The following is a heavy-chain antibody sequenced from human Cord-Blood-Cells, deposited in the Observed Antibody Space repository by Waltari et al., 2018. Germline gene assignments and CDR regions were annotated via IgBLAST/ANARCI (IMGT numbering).Heavy chain of an antibody. J-gene: IGHJ4*02. CDR1: GFTVSSNY. CDR3: ARSRGGSSSGSWHYFDY. D-gene: IGHD3-10*01. Sequence: ASGFTVSSNYMSWVRQAPGKGLEWVSVIYSGGSTYYADSVKGRFTISRDNSKNTLYLQMNSLRAEDTAVYYCARSRGGSSSGSWHYFDYWGQGTLVTVSS. CDR2: IYSGGST. V-gene: IGHV3-66*01.